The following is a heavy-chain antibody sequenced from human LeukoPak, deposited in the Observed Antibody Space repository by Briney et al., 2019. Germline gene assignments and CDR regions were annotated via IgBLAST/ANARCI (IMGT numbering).Heavy chain of an antibody. CDR2: INPNSGGT. V-gene: IGHV1-2*02. J-gene: IGHJ6*03. Sequence: GASVKVSCKASGYTFTGYYMHWVRQAPGQGLEWMGWINPNSGGTNYAQKFRGRVTMTRDTSISTAYMELSRLRSDDTAVYYCARDRILTGYYAGHYYYMDVWGKGTTVTVSS. D-gene: IGHD3-9*01. CDR3: ARDRILTGYYAGHYYYMDV. CDR1: GYTFTGYY.